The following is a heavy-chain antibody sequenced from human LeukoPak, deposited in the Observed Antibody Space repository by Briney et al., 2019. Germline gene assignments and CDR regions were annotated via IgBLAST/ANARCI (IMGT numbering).Heavy chain of an antibody. CDR1: GGSISSSY. J-gene: IGHJ4*02. Sequence: SETLSLTCTVSGGSISSSYWSWIRQPPGKGLEWIGYIYYSGSTNYNPSLKSRVTISLDTSKNQFSLKVSSATAADTAVYYCARGGGQWLAYFDYWGQGTLVTVSS. CDR3: ARGGGQWLAYFDY. D-gene: IGHD6-19*01. CDR2: IYYSGST. V-gene: IGHV4-59*08.